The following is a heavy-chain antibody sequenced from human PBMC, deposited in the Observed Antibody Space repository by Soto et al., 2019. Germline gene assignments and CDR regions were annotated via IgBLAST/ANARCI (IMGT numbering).Heavy chain of an antibody. CDR2: MNPNSGNT. D-gene: IGHD5-18*01. J-gene: IGHJ5*02. V-gene: IGHV1-8*01. CDR1: GYTLTSYD. Sequence: QVQLVQSGAEVKKPGASVKVSCKASGYTLTSYDINWVRQATGQGLEWMGWMNPNSGNTGYAQKFQGRVTMTRSTSISTSDMELSSLRSEDTAVYYWASGRAHTAMVWGWFAPWGQGTLVTVSS. CDR3: ASGRAHTAMVWGWFAP.